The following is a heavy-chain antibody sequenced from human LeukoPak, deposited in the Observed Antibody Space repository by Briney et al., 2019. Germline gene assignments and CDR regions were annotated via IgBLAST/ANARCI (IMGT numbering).Heavy chain of an antibody. J-gene: IGHJ5*02. CDR1: GFTFDDYA. Sequence: PGGSLRLSCAASGFTFDDYAMHRVRQAPGKGLEWVSLISGDGGGKYYVDSVKGRFTISRDNSKNSLYLQMNSLRTDDTALYYCAKDPATRDGHGAWFDPWGQGTLVTVSS. CDR3: AKDPATRDGHGAWFDP. D-gene: IGHD5-24*01. V-gene: IGHV3-43*02. CDR2: ISGDGGGK.